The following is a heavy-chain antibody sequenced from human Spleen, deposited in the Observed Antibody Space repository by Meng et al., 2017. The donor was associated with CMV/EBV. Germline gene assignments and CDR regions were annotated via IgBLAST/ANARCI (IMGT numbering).Heavy chain of an antibody. CDR2: ISGSGGST. J-gene: IGHJ6*02. V-gene: IGHV3-23*01. CDR1: GFTFSSYA. Sequence: GESLKISCAASGFTFSSYAMSWVRQAPGKGLEWVSAISGSGGSTYYADSVKGRFTISRDNSKNTLYLQMNSLRAEDTAVYYCAKRIRFLEWLWPYYGMDVWGQGTTVTVSS. D-gene: IGHD3-3*01. CDR3: AKRIRFLEWLWPYYGMDV.